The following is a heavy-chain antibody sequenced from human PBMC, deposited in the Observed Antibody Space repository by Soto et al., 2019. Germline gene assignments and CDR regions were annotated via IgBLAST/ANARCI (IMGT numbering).Heavy chain of an antibody. CDR1: GFTFRSYG. Sequence: GGSLRLSCAASGFTFRSYGMHWVRQVPGKGLEWVAVISYDGSNKYYADSVKGRFTISRDNSKNTLYLQMNSLRAEDTAVYYCARDGSSWYTNYYYYGMDVWGQGTTVTVSS. CDR3: ARDGSSWYTNYYYYGMDV. CDR2: ISYDGSNK. J-gene: IGHJ6*02. V-gene: IGHV3-30*19. D-gene: IGHD6-13*01.